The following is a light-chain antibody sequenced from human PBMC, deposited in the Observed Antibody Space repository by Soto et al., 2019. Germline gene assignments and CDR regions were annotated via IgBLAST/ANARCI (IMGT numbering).Light chain of an antibody. CDR1: QSVNRN. CDR2: GAF. J-gene: IGKJ1*01. V-gene: IGKV3-15*01. Sequence: EIVMTQSLATLSVSPGERATLSCRAGQSVNRNLAWYQQKPGQAPRLLICGAFTRATGIPARFSGSGSGTEFTLTISSLQSEDFAVYYCQQYNNWPRTFGQGTKVEIK. CDR3: QQYNNWPRT.